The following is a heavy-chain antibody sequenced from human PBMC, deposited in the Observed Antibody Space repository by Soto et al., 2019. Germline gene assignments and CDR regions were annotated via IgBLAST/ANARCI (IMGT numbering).Heavy chain of an antibody. J-gene: IGHJ4*02. V-gene: IGHV4-59*01. CDR3: ARGLRSSSPHFDY. D-gene: IGHD6-6*01. Sequence: SETLSLTCTVSGGSISSSYWSWIRQPPGKGLEWIGYIYYSGSTNYNPSLKSRVTISVDTSKNQFSLKLSSVTAADTAVYYCARGLRSSSPHFDYWGQGTLVTVSS. CDR2: IYYSGST. CDR1: GGSISSSY.